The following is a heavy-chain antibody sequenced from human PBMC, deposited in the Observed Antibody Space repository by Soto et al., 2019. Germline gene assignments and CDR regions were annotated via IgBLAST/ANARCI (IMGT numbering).Heavy chain of an antibody. J-gene: IGHJ4*02. CDR1: GFTFVDYA. V-gene: IGHV3-49*03. CDR3: TRDPYYYGSGSYSQIDY. Sequence: PGGSLRLSCTASGFTFVDYAMSWFRQAPGKGLEWVGFIRSKAYGGTTEYAASVKGRFTISRDDSKSIAYLQMNSLKTEDTAVYSCTRDPYYYGSGSYSQIDYWGQETLVTVSS. D-gene: IGHD3-10*01. CDR2: IRSKAYGGTT.